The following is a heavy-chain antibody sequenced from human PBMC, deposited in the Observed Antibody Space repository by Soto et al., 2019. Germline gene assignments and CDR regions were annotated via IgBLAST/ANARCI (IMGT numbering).Heavy chain of an antibody. J-gene: IGHJ5*02. Sequence: SQTRSLTYAISGDSVSSNSAAWNWIRQSQSRGLEWLGRTYYRSKWYNDYAVSVKSRITINPDTSKNQFSLQLNSVTPEDTAVYFCARDYGYSSGWPYNWFEPWGQGTLVTVSS. D-gene: IGHD6-19*01. CDR1: GDSVSSNSAA. V-gene: IGHV6-1*01. CDR3: ARDYGYSSGWPYNWFEP. CDR2: TYYRSKWYN.